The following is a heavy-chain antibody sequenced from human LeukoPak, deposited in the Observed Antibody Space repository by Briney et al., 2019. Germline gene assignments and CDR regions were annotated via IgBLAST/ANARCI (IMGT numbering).Heavy chain of an antibody. D-gene: IGHD1-7*01. V-gene: IGHV1-69*05. CDR1: GGTFSSYA. Sequence: SVKVSCEASGGTFSSYAISWVRQGPGQGLEWMGGIIPIFGTANYAQRFQGRVTITTDESTSTAYMELSSLRSEDTAVYNCARAPLGELPDYWGQGTLVTVSS. J-gene: IGHJ4*02. CDR3: ARAPLGELPDY. CDR2: IIPIFGTA.